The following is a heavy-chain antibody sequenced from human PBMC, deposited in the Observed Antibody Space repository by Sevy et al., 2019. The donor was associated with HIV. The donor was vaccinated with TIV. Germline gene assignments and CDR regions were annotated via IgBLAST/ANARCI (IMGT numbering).Heavy chain of an antibody. CDR1: GFTFNSYW. J-gene: IGHJ6*02. CDR2: IKQDGSEK. Sequence: GGSLRLSCAASGFTFNSYWMSWVRQAPGKGLEWVANIKQDGSEKYYVDSVRGRFTISRDSSHKSLVLQMNTLRVEDTAVYYCAREGSPYDTYYYYYGMDVWGQGTTVTVSS. V-gene: IGHV3-7*01. CDR3: AREGSPYDTYYYYYGMDV. D-gene: IGHD5-12*01.